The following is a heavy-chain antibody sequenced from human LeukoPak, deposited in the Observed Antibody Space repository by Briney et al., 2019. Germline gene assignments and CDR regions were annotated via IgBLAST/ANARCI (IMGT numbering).Heavy chain of an antibody. D-gene: IGHD1-26*01. CDR2: TSGSGGST. J-gene: IGHJ3*02. V-gene: IGHV3-23*01. CDR3: AREEVLRVAFDI. CDR1: GFTFSRYV. Sequence: GGSLRLSCAASGFTFSRYVMSWVRQAPGKGLEWVSATSGSGGSTYYADSVKGRFTISRDNSKNTLSLQMNSLRAEDTAVYYCAREEVLRVAFDIWGQGTMVTVSS.